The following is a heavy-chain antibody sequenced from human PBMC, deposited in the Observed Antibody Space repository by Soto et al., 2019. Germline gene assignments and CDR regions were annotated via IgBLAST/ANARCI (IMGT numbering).Heavy chain of an antibody. CDR2: ITVGSGNT. Sequence: ASVKVSSKASGDTFTRHGLTWVRQAPGQGPEWMGWITVGSGNTHYAQKFQGRVSMTTDTSTSTAYMELWSLRSDDTAVYYCARPSSYGSYYYFDLGG. V-gene: IGHV1-18*04. J-gene: IGHJ6*03. CDR3: ARPSSYGSYYYFDL. CDR1: GDTFTRHG. D-gene: IGHD3-16*01.